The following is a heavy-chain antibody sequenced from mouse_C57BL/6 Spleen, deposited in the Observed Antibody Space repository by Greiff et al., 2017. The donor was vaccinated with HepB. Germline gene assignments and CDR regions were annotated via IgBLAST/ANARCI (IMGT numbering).Heavy chain of an antibody. CDR1: EYEFPSHD. V-gene: IGHV5-2*01. Sequence: VQLQQSGGGLVQPGESLKLSCESNEYEFPSHDMSWVRKTPEKRLELVAAINSDGGSTYYPDTMERRFIISRDNTKKTLYLQMSSLRSEDTALYYCARHGGYYGSSLPFAYWGQGTLVTVSA. D-gene: IGHD1-1*01. J-gene: IGHJ3*01. CDR3: ARHGGYYGSSLPFAY. CDR2: INSDGGST.